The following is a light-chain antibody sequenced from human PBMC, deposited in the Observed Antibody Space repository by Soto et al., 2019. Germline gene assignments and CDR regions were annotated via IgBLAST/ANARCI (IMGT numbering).Light chain of an antibody. CDR3: QQYNSWWT. CDR2: EAS. Sequence: DFRMTQFPSTLPPSEEERATIICGAGQSIGSWLAWYQQKPGKAPKLLIYEASSLENGVPSRFSGSGSGTEFTLTISSLQPDDFATYYCQQYNSWWTFGQGTKVEIK. J-gene: IGKJ1*01. CDR1: QSIGSW. V-gene: IGKV1-5*02.